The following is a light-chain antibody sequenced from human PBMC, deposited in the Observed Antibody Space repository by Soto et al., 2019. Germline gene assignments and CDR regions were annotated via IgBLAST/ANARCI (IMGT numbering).Light chain of an antibody. J-gene: IGKJ1*01. CDR1: QSVTSSC. CDR3: QQYGNSPKT. V-gene: IGKV3-20*01. Sequence: ELVLTQSPGTLSLSPGERATLSCRSSQSVTSSCLAWYQQKPGQAPRLLIYGASSRATGVPDRFSGSGSGTDFTLTISRLEPEDFAVYYCQQYGNSPKTFGQGTKVEIK. CDR2: GAS.